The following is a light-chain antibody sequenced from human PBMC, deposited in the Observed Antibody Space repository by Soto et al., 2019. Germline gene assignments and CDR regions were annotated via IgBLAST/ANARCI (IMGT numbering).Light chain of an antibody. CDR3: MQALQTSFT. V-gene: IGKV2-28*01. Sequence: DSVMTQSPLSLPVTPGEPASISCRSSQSLLHSSGYNYLDWYLQKPGQSPQLLIYLGSNRASGVPDRFSGSGSGTDFTLKISRVEAEDVGVYYCMQALQTSFTFGPGTKVDIK. CDR1: QSLLHSSGYNY. J-gene: IGKJ3*01. CDR2: LGS.